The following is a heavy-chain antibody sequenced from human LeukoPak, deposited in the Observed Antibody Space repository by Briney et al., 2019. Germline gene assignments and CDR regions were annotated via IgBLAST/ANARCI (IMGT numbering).Heavy chain of an antibody. J-gene: IGHJ3*02. CDR2: ISYDGSNK. Sequence: GRSLRLSCAASGFTFSSYAMHWVRQAPGKGLEWVAVISYDGSNKYYADSVKGRFTISRDNSKNTPYLQMNSLRAEDTAVYYCAKGLVRWELLVSAFDIWGQGTMVTVSS. V-gene: IGHV3-30*04. CDR1: GFTFSSYA. CDR3: AKGLVRWELLVSAFDI. D-gene: IGHD1-26*01.